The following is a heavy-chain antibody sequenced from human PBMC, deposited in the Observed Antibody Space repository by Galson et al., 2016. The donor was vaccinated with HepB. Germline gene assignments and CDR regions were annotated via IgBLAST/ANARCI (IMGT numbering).Heavy chain of an antibody. V-gene: IGHV3-30*18. CDR3: AKERQSGYCSSTDCYGLDY. CDR2: TSNDGSNK. CDR1: GFTFSNYG. D-gene: IGHD2-2*01. Sequence: SLRLSCAASGFTFSNYGMHWVRQAPGKGLEWVAVTSNDGSNKYYADSVKGRLTISRDNSKNTLYLQMNSLRAEDTAVYYCAKERQSGYCSSTDCYGLDYWGQGTLVTVSS. J-gene: IGHJ4*02.